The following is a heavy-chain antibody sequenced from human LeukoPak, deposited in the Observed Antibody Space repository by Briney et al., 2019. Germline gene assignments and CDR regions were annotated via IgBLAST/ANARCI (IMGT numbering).Heavy chain of an antibody. Sequence: GGSLRLSCAASGFTFSSYGMHWVRQAPGKGLEWVAVISYDGSNKYYADSVKGRFTISRDNSKNTLYLQMNSLGAEDTAVYYCAKEGAGAARPYYYYYYMDVWGKGTTVTVSS. CDR2: ISYDGSNK. D-gene: IGHD6-6*01. J-gene: IGHJ6*03. CDR3: AKEGAGAARPYYYYYYMDV. CDR1: GFTFSSYG. V-gene: IGHV3-30*18.